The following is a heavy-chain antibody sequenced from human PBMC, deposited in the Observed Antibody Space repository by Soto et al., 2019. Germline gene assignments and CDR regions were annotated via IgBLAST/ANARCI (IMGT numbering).Heavy chain of an antibody. CDR1: GFTVSSSS. V-gene: IGHV3-53*04. CDR3: AREGLTFGPGAVGGAFDI. D-gene: IGHD2-2*01. CDR2: IYSGGST. J-gene: IGHJ3*02. Sequence: EVQLVESGGGLVQPGGSLRLSCAASGFTVSSSSMSWVRQAPGKGLEWVSVIYSGGSTYYADSVKGRFTISRHNSKNTLYLQMNSLRAEDTAVYYCAREGLTFGPGAVGGAFDIWGQGTLVTVSS.